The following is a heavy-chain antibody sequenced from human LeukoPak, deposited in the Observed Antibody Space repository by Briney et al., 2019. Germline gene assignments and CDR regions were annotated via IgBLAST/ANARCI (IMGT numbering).Heavy chain of an antibody. CDR1: GYSISSGYY. D-gene: IGHD2-2*01. CDR3: ARVGAFDIVVVPVPAGDFDY. CDR2: NYHSGST. J-gene: IGHJ4*02. V-gene: IGHV4-38-2*02. Sequence: SETLSLTCTVSGYSISSGYYWGWIRQPPGKGLEWIGSNYHSGSTYYNPSLKSRVTISVDTSKNQFSLKLSSVTAADTAVYYCARVGAFDIVVVPVPAGDFDYWGQGILVTVSS.